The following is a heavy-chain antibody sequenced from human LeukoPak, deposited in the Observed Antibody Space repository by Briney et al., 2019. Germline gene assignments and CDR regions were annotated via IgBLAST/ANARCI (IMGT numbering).Heavy chain of an antibody. Sequence: SETLSLTCTVSGGSISSSRYYWGWIRQPPGKGLEWIGSIYYSGSTYYNPSLKSRVTISVDTSKNQFSLKLSSVTAADTAVYYCARGPWGMDVWGQGTTVTVSS. CDR3: ARGPWGMDV. CDR2: IYYSGST. CDR1: GGSISSSRYY. V-gene: IGHV4-39*01. J-gene: IGHJ6*02.